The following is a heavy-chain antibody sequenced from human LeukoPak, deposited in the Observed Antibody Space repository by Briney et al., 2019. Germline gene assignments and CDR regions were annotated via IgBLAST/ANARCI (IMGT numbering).Heavy chain of an antibody. J-gene: IGHJ5*02. V-gene: IGHV1-46*01. CDR2: INPSGGST. CDR1: GYTYTSYY. CDR3: ARGIVGLRYFDWFRTTHNWFDP. Sequence: EASVKVSCKASGYTYTSYYMHWVRQAPGQGLEWMGIINPSGGSTSYAQKFQGRVTMTRDTSTSTVYMELSSLRSEDTAVYYCARGIVGLRYFDWFRTTHNWFDPWGQGTLVTVSS. D-gene: IGHD3-9*01.